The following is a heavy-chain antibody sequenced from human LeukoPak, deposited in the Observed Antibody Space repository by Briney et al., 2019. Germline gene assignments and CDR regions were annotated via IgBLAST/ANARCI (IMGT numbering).Heavy chain of an antibody. J-gene: IGHJ3*02. CDR1: GGSISSGGYY. CDR3: ARETQLGKDAFDI. V-gene: IGHV4-30-2*01. CDR2: IYHSGST. Sequence: SETLSLTCTVSGGSISSGGYYWSWIRQPPGKGLEWIGYIYHSGSTYYNPSLKSRVTISVDRSKNQFSLKLSSVTAADTAVYYCARETQLGKDAFDIWGQGTMVTVSS. D-gene: IGHD1-1*01.